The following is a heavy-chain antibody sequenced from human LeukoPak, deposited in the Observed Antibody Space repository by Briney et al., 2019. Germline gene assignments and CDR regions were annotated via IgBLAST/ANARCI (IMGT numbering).Heavy chain of an antibody. Sequence: GGSLRLSCAASGFTFSTYGMHWVRQAPGKGLEWVSYISRSSSTIYYADSVKGRFTISRDNAKKSLYLQMNSLRAEDTAVYYCFGLLEEYYSYYYMDVWGKGTTVTVSS. J-gene: IGHJ6*03. CDR2: ISRSSSTI. V-gene: IGHV3-48*01. D-gene: IGHD3-16*01. CDR1: GFTFSTYG. CDR3: FGLLEEYYSYYYMDV.